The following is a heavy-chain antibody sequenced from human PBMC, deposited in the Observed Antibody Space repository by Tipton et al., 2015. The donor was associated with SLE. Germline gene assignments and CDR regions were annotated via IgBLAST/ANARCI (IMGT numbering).Heavy chain of an antibody. J-gene: IGHJ6*02. D-gene: IGHD5-18*01. CDR3: ARRRIQLWFKGGMDV. Sequence: GLVKPSQTLSLTCAISGDSVSSNSAAWNWIRQSPSRGLEWLGRTYYRAKWYNDYAVSVKSRITINPDTSKNQFSLQLNSVTAADTAVYYCARRRIQLWFKGGMDVWGQGTTVTVSS. V-gene: IGHV6-1*01. CDR1: GDSVSSNSAA. CDR2: TYYRAKWYN.